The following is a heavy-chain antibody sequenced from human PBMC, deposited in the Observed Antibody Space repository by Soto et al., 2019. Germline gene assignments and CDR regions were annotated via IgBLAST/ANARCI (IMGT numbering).Heavy chain of an antibody. CDR2: ITWNSGAI. V-gene: IGHV3-9*01. CDR3: ARKGSRIQLWSAPNYGMDV. Sequence: GGSLRLSCAASGFSIDEYAMHWVRQGPGKGLEWVSSITWNSGAIQYADSVRGRFAISRDNAKNSVYLVMNSLRPEDTALYYCARKGSRIQLWSAPNYGMDVWGRGTTVTVSS. D-gene: IGHD5-18*01. CDR1: GFSIDEYA. J-gene: IGHJ6*02.